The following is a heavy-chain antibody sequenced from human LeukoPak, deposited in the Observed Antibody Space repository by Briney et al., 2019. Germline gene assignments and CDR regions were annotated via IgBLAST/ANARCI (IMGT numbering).Heavy chain of an antibody. CDR3: ARSYGDYAKKGDFDY. Sequence: GGSLRLSCAASGFTFSSYAMHWVRQAPGKGLEYVSAISSNGGSTYYANSVKGRFTISRDNSKNTLYLQMGSLRAEDMAVYYCARSYGDYAKKGDFDYWGQGTLVTVSS. CDR1: GFTFSSYA. D-gene: IGHD4-17*01. CDR2: ISSNGGST. J-gene: IGHJ4*02. V-gene: IGHV3-64*01.